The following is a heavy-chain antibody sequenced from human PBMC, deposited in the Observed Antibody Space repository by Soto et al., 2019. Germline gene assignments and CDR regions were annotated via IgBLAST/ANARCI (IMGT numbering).Heavy chain of an antibody. CDR3: ARKSRGSCCRKPIDY. D-gene: IGHD1-26*01. J-gene: IGHJ4*02. Sequence: EVPLLESGGGLVQPGGSLRLSCAASGFTFSSYAMSWVRQAPGKGLEWVSAISGSGGSTYYADSVKGRFTISRDNSKNTLYLQMNSLRAEDTAVYYCARKSRGSCCRKPIDYWGQGTLVTVSS. CDR1: GFTFSSYA. V-gene: IGHV3-23*01. CDR2: ISGSGGST.